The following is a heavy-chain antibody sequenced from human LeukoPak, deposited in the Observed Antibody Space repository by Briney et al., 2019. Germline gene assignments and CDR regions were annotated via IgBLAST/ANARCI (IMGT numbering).Heavy chain of an antibody. J-gene: IGHJ4*02. D-gene: IGHD6-19*01. Sequence: GGSLRLSCAASGFTFSSSAMNWVRQAPGKGLEWVANIKRDGSDNYYVGSVEGRFTISRDNAENSLYLQMSSLRAENTAIYYCARALYNRGWYPDYFDSWGQGTLVTVSA. CDR1: GFTFSSSA. CDR3: ARALYNRGWYPDYFDS. V-gene: IGHV3-7*01. CDR2: IKRDGSDN.